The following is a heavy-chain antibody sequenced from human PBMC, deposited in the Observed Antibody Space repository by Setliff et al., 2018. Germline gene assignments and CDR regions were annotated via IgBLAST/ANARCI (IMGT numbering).Heavy chain of an antibody. V-gene: IGHV3-64*01. CDR2: ISSNGGST. J-gene: IGHJ4*02. CDR3: TTAYITGWYPHYLTN. D-gene: IGHD6-19*01. Sequence: PGGSLRLSCAASGFTFSSYAMHWVRQAPGKGLEYVSAISSNGGSTYYANSVKGRFTISRDNSKNTLYLQMGSLRAEDMAVYYCTTAYITGWYPHYLTNWGQGTLVTVPA. CDR1: GFTFSSYA.